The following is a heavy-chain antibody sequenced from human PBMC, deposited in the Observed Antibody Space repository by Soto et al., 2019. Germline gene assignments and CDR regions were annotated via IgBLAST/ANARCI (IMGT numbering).Heavy chain of an antibody. D-gene: IGHD3-10*01. CDR2: INHSGST. Sequence: SSETLSLTCAVYGGSFCGYYWSWIRQPPGKGLEWIGEINHSGSTNYNPSLKSRVTISVDTSKNQFSLKLSSVTAADTAVYYCARGARRSMVRGVSSSFNWFDPWGQGTLVTVSS. V-gene: IGHV4-34*01. CDR3: ARGARRSMVRGVSSSFNWFDP. J-gene: IGHJ5*02. CDR1: GGSFCGYY.